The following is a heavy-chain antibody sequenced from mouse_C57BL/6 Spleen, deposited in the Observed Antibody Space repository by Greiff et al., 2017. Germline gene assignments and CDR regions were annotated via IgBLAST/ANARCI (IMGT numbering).Heavy chain of an antibody. Sequence: VQGVESGPGLVAPSQSLSITCTVSGFSLTSYAISWVRQPPGQGLEWLGVIWTGGGTNYNSALKSRLSISKDNSKSQVFLKMNSLQTDDTARYYCARGGRGDYDEAWFAYWGQGTLVTVSA. V-gene: IGHV2-9-1*01. CDR1: GFSLTSYA. CDR2: IWTGGGT. CDR3: ARGGRGDYDEAWFAY. D-gene: IGHD2-4*01. J-gene: IGHJ3*01.